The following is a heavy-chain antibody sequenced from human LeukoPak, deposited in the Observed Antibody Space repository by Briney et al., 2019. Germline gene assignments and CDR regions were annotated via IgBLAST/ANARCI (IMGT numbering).Heavy chain of an antibody. CDR2: IYSGGST. CDR1: GFTVRNNY. D-gene: IGHD3-10*01. V-gene: IGHV3-66*01. J-gene: IGHJ4*02. Sequence: GGSLRLSCAASGFTVRNNYMSWVRQAPGKGLEWVSVIYSGGSTYYADSVKGRFTISRDNSKNTLYLQMNSLRAEDSAVYFCATGERMVRGDGVDYWGQGTLVTVSS. CDR3: ATGERMVRGDGVDY.